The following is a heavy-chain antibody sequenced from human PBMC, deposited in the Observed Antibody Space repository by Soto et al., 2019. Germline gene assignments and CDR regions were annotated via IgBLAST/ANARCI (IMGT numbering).Heavy chain of an antibody. V-gene: IGHV4-61*01. CDR2: IYYTGSS. J-gene: IGHJ5*01. CDR1: GGSVSSGNYY. D-gene: IGHD3-10*01. Sequence: SETLSLTCTVSGGSVSSGNYYWSWIRQPPGKGLEWIGFIYYTGSSSYNPSLKSRVTMSLDKSNNQFSLKLTSVTAADTAVYYCVRTLTSGRQDSWGQGTLVTVSS. CDR3: VRTLTSGRQDS.